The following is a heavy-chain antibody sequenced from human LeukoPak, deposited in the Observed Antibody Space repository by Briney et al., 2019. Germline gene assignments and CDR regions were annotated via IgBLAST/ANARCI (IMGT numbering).Heavy chain of an antibody. CDR3: AKDHTMVLPYYYYYMDV. V-gene: IGHV3-23*01. Sequence: PGGSLRLSCVASGFTLRSYVMNWVRQTPGKGLEWVSSISGSGDSTFYADSVKGRFSISRDNSKNTLYLQVNGLRTEDTAVYYCAKDHTMVLPYYYYYMDVWGKGTTVTVSS. D-gene: IGHD3-10*01. CDR2: ISGSGDST. CDR1: GFTLRSYV. J-gene: IGHJ6*03.